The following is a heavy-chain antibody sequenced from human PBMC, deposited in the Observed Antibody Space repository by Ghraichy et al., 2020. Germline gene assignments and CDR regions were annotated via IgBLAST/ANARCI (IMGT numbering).Heavy chain of an antibody. Sequence: GGSLRLSCAASGFTFSRHVMTWVRQAPGKGLEWVSTISGSSGITYYADSVKGRFTISRDNSKNTLYLQMNGLRAEDAALYYCAKHLDTVGATWVDWGQGTLVTVSS. CDR3: AKHLDTVGATWVD. V-gene: IGHV3-23*01. CDR1: GFTFSRHV. CDR2: ISGSSGIT. J-gene: IGHJ4*02. D-gene: IGHD1-26*01.